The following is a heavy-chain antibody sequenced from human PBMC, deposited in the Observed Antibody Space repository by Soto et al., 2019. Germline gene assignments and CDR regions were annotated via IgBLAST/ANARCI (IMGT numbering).Heavy chain of an antibody. CDR1: GFTFSSYG. V-gene: IGHV3-33*08. Sequence: GGSLRLSCAASGFTFSSYGMHWVRQAPGKGLEWVAVIWYDGSNKYYADSVKGRFTISRDNSKNTLYLQMNSLRAEDTAVYYCARVLEAASSWYAFDIWGQGTMVTVSS. CDR2: IWYDGSNK. J-gene: IGHJ3*02. D-gene: IGHD6-13*01. CDR3: ARVLEAASSWYAFDI.